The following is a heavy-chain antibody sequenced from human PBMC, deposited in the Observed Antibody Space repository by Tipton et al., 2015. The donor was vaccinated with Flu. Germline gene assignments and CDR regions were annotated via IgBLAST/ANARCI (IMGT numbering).Heavy chain of an antibody. D-gene: IGHD2-21*02. Sequence: QLVQSGAEVKKPGASVKVSCKASGYTFTGYYMHWVRQAPGQGLEWMGWINPNSGGTNYAQKFQGRVTMTRDTSISTAYMELSRLRSDDTAVYYCARALSDIVVVTVTNWAFDIWVQATMVTVSS. V-gene: IGHV1-2*02. CDR1: GYTFTGYY. J-gene: IGHJ3*02. CDR3: ARALSDIVVVTVTNWAFDI. CDR2: INPNSGGT.